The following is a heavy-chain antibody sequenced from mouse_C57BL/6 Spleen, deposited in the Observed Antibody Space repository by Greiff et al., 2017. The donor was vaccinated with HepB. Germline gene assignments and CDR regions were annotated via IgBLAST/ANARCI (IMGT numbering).Heavy chain of an antibody. CDR3: AREGESDYFDY. Sequence: VQLPQPGAELVKPGASVKLSCKASGYSFPGYCMHWVEQSPERGLEWIGKINPNTGGTTYNEKFKAKATLTVDKPSSTAYMQLSSLTSEDSAVYYCAREGESDYFDYWGQGTTLTVSS. CDR1: GYSFPGYC. J-gene: IGHJ2*01. CDR2: INPNTGGT. V-gene: IGHV1-72*01.